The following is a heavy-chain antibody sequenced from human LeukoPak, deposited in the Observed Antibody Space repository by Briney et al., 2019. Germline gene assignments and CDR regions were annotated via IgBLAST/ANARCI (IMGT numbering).Heavy chain of an antibody. Sequence: SETLSLTCTVSGGSISSNYWSWIRQPPGKGLEWIGYIYHSGSTNYNPSLKSRVTISVDTSKNQFSLKMASVTAADTAMYYCAASQQLVPRPFDYWGQGTLVTVS. CDR1: GGSISSNY. V-gene: IGHV4-59*01. CDR2: IYHSGST. D-gene: IGHD6-13*01. CDR3: AASQQLVPRPFDY. J-gene: IGHJ4*02.